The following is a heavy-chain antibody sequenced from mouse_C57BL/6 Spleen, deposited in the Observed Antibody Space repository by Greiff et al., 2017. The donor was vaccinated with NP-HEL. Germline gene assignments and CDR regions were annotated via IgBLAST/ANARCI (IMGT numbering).Heavy chain of an antibody. Sequence: EVKLMESGPGLVKPSQSLSLTCSVTGYSITSGYYWNWIRQFPGNKLEWMGYISYDGSNNYNPSLKNRISITRDTSKNQFFLKLNSVTTEDTATYYCAREANWDGDFDYWGQGTTLTVSS. J-gene: IGHJ2*01. D-gene: IGHD4-1*01. CDR1: GYSITSGYY. CDR2: ISYDGSN. V-gene: IGHV3-6*01. CDR3: AREANWDGDFDY.